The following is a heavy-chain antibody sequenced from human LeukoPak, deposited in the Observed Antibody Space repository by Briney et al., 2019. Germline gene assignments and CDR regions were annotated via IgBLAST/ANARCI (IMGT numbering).Heavy chain of an antibody. V-gene: IGHV4-59*01. CDR1: GGSISSYY. CDR3: ARGRGCSSTSCYAGPPYYYYYMDV. CDR2: IYYSGST. D-gene: IGHD2-2*01. Sequence: SETLSLTCTVSGGSISSYYWSWIRQPPGKGLEWIGYIYYSGSTNYNPSLKSRVTISVDTSKNQFSLKLSSVTAADTAVYYCARGRGCSSTSCYAGPPYYYYYMDVWGKGTTVTVSS. J-gene: IGHJ6*03.